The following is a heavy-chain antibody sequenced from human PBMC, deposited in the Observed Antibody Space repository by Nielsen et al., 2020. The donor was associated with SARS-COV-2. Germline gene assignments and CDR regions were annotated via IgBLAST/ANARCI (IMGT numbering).Heavy chain of an antibody. D-gene: IGHD7-27*01. V-gene: IGHV4-34*01. Sequence: SETLSLTCAVYGGSFSGYYWSWIRQPPGKGLEWIGEINHSGRTNYNPSLKSRVTISVDTSKNQFSLKLSSVTAADTAVHYCARSTSTGDVDYWGQGTLVTVSS. CDR1: GGSFSGYY. CDR3: ARSTSTGDVDY. CDR2: INHSGRT. J-gene: IGHJ4*02.